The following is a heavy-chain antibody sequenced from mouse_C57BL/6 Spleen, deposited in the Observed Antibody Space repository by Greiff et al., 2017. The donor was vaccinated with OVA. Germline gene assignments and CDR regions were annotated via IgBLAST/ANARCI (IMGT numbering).Heavy chain of an antibody. CDR1: GFTFSSYG. V-gene: IGHV5-6*01. CDR3: ARHGGTGYYFDY. CDR2: ISSGGSYT. J-gene: IGHJ2*01. Sequence: EVKLLESGGDLVKPGGSLKLSCAASGFTFSSYGMSWVRQTPDKRLEWVATISSGGSYTYYPDSVKGRFTISRDNAKNTLYLQMSSLKSEDTAMYYCARHGGTGYYFDYWGQGTTLTVSS. D-gene: IGHD3-3*01.